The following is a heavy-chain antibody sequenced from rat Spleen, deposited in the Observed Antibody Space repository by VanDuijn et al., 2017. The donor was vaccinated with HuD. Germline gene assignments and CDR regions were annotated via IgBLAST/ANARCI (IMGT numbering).Heavy chain of an antibody. J-gene: IGHJ3*01. V-gene: IGHV5-29*01. CDR1: GFTFSDYG. CDR3: ARRSPSYYYSDYYGSKSSNWFAY. CDR2: ISYGDSSGHSGT. D-gene: IGHD1-1*01. Sequence: EVQLVESGGGLVQPGRSLKLSCAASGFTFSDYGVAWVRQAPTTGLEWVATISYGDSSGHSGTYYRDSVKGRFTISRDNAKSTLSLQMDSLRSEDTATYYCARRSPSYYYSDYYGSKSSNWFAYWGQGTLVTVSS.